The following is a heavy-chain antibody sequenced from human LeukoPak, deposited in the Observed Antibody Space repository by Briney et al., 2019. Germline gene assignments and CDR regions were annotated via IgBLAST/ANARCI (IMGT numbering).Heavy chain of an antibody. CDR1: GFTVSSNY. D-gene: IGHD2-15*01. Sequence: GGSLRLSCAASGFTVSSNYMSWVRQAPGKGLEWVSVIYSGGSTYYADSVKGRFTISRDNSKNTLYLQMNSLRAEDTAVYYCAKALTGEDYGMDVWGQGTTVTVSS. CDR2: IYSGGST. J-gene: IGHJ6*02. V-gene: IGHV3-53*01. CDR3: AKALTGEDYGMDV.